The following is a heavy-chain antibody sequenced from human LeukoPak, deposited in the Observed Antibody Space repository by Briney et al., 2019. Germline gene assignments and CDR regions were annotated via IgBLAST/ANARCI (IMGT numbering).Heavy chain of an antibody. CDR1: GYTFTGYY. CDR2: ISAYNGNT. J-gene: IGHJ4*02. V-gene: IGHV1-18*04. Sequence: GASVKVSCKASGYTFTGYYRHWVRQAPGQGLEWMGWISAYNGNTNYAQKHQGRVTMTTDTSTSTAYMELRSLRSDDTAVYYCARGTSSSWGGRDDYWGQGTLVTVSS. D-gene: IGHD6-6*01. CDR3: ARGTSSSWGGRDDY.